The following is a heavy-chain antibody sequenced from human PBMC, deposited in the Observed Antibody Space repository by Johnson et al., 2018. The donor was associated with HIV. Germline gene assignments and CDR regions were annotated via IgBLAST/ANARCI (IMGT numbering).Heavy chain of an antibody. V-gene: IGHV3-20*04. CDR1: GFTVSSNY. J-gene: IGHJ3*01. D-gene: IGHD2-15*01. CDR2: INWNGGST. CDR3: ARVGVDDAFDF. Sequence: VQLVESGGGLVQPGGSLRLSCAASGFTVSSNYMSWVRQAPGKGLEWVSGINWNGGSTDYADSVQGRFTISRHNAKNSLFLQMNSLRAEDTALYSCARVGVDDAFDFWGQGTMVTVSS.